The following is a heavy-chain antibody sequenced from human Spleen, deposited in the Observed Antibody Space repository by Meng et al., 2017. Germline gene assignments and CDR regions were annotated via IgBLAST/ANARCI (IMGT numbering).Heavy chain of an antibody. CDR2: IYYSGST. CDR1: GCSISSYY. V-gene: IGHV4-59*01. Sequence: SDTLSLTFIVSGCSISSYYWSWIRQPPGKGLEWIGDIYYSGSTNYNPSLKSRVTISVETSKNQFSLKLNSVTAADTAVYYCARGYYDFWSGSPIHYYSYYGMDVWGQGTTVTVSS. J-gene: IGHJ6*02. D-gene: IGHD3-3*01. CDR3: ARGYYDFWSGSPIHYYSYYGMDV.